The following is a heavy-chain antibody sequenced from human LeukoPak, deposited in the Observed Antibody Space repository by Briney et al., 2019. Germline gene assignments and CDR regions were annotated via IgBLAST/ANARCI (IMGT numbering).Heavy chain of an antibody. V-gene: IGHV3-30*04. J-gene: IGHJ5*02. D-gene: IGHD2-15*01. CDR3: GSCSGGSCHSGWFDP. CDR1: GFTFSSYA. Sequence: GGSLRLSCAASGFTFSSYAMHWVRQAPGKGLEWVAVISYDGSNKYYADSVKGRFTISRDNAKNSLYLQMNSLRAEDTAVYYCGSCSGGSCHSGWFDPWGQGTLVTVSS. CDR2: ISYDGSNK.